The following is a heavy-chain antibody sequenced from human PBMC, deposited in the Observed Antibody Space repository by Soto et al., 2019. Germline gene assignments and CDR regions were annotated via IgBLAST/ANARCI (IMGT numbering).Heavy chain of an antibody. CDR1: GYTFTNFG. CDR2: ISAYNGNT. Sequence: QVQLLQSEAEVKKPGASVKVSCKTSGYTFTNFGISWVRQAPGQGLEWMGWISAYNGNTNYAQKCQGRVIMATDTSTSTAYMELRSLRSDDTAMYYCVRDGSMIVVGGWFDPWGQGTLVTVSS. D-gene: IGHD3-22*01. V-gene: IGHV1-18*01. CDR3: VRDGSMIVVGGWFDP. J-gene: IGHJ5*02.